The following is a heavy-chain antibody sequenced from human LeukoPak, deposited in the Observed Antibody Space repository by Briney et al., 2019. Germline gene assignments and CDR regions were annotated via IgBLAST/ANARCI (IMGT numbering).Heavy chain of an antibody. V-gene: IGHV1-2*02. CDR1: GYTFTDYY. J-gene: IGHJ4*02. CDR2: INPDSGGT. CDR3: ARGKYYFDY. Sequence: VKVSCKASGYTFTDYYMHWVRQAPGQGLEWMGWINPDSGGTNYAQRFQGRVTITADKSTSTAYMELSSLRSEDTAVYYCARGKYYFDYWGQGTLVTVSS.